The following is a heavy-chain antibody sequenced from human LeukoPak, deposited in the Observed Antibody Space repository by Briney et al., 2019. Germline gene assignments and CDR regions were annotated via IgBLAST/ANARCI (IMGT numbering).Heavy chain of an antibody. J-gene: IGHJ4*02. CDR2: IYYRGSS. CDR3: ARYQTGTMFAV. V-gene: IGHV4-59*12. CDR1: GGSISSYY. Sequence: PSETLSLTCTVSGGSISSYYWSWIRQPPGKGLEWIGYIYYRGSSNYNPSFKSRVTISVDTSENQLSLKLYSVTAADTAIYYCARYQTGTMFAVWGQGTLVTISS. D-gene: IGHD1/OR15-1a*01.